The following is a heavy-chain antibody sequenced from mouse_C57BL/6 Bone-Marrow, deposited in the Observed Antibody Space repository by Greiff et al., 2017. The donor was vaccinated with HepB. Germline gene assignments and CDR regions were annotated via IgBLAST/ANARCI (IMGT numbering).Heavy chain of an antibody. CDR1: GYTFTSYW. CDR3: AREDYDGDYYAMDY. Sequence: QVQLQQPGAELVEPGASVKMSCKASGYTFTSYWITWVKQRPGQGLEWIGDIYPGSGSTNYNEKFKSKATLTVDTSSSTAYMQLSSLTSEDSAVYYCAREDYDGDYYAMDYWGQGTSVTVSS. J-gene: IGHJ4*01. D-gene: IGHD2-4*01. V-gene: IGHV1-55*01. CDR2: IYPGSGST.